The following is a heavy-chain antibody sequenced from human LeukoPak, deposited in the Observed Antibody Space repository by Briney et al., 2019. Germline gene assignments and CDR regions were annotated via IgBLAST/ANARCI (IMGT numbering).Heavy chain of an antibody. CDR2: IYYSGST. J-gene: IGHJ5*02. D-gene: IGHD6-19*01. CDR1: GGPISSYY. Sequence: PSETLSLTCTVSGGPISSYYWSWIRQPPGKGLEWIGYIYYSGSTNYNPSLKSRVTISVDTSKNQFSLKLSSVTAADTAVYYCARVWNSSGWYVDWFDPWGQGTLVTVSS. V-gene: IGHV4-59*01. CDR3: ARVWNSSGWYVDWFDP.